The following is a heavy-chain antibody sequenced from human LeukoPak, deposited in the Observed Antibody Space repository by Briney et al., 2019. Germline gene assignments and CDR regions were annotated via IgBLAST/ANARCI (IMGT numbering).Heavy chain of an antibody. V-gene: IGHV3-30*18. CDR3: AKDIYSTAPPGYYFDY. J-gene: IGHJ4*02. CDR2: ISYDGSNK. D-gene: IGHD1-14*01. Sequence: GRSLRLSCAASGFTFSSYGMHWVRQAPGKGLEWVAVISYDGSNKYYADSVKGRFTISRDNSKNTLYLQMNSLRAEDTALYYCAKDIYSTAPPGYYFDYWGQGTLVTVSS. CDR1: GFTFSSYG.